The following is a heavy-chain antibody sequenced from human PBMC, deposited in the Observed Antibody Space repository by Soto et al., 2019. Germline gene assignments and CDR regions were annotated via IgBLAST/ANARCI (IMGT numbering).Heavy chain of an antibody. CDR3: ARDLNYYYGMDV. CDR2: IYYSGST. J-gene: IGHJ6*02. CDR1: GGSISSYY. Sequence: SETLSLTCTVSGGSISSYYWSWIRQPPGKGLEWIGYIYYSGSTNYNPSLKSRVTISVDTSKNQFSLKLSSVTAADTAVYYCARDLNYYYGMDVWDQGTTVTVSS. V-gene: IGHV4-59*01.